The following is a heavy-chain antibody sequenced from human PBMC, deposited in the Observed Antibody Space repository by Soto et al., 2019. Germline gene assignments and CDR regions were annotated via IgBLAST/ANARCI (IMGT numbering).Heavy chain of an antibody. CDR3: ARSVACTGWFDP. V-gene: IGHV3-13*01. CDR1: GFTFSSYD. J-gene: IGHJ5*02. D-gene: IGHD2-8*02. Sequence: GSLRLSCAASGFTFSSYDMHWVRQATGKGLKWVSAIGTADDTYYPGSVKGRFTISRENAKNSLYLQMNSLCAAVTAVYYCARSVACTGWFDPWGQGTLVTVSS. CDR2: IGTADDT.